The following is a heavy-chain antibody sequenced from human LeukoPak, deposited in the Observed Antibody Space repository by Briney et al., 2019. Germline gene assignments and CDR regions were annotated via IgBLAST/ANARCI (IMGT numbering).Heavy chain of an antibody. Sequence: SQTLSLTCAVSGDSVSKNGAWNWIRQSTSRGLEWLGRTYYRSKWYNDYAESMEGRMTISQDTSKNQYSLHLNSVTPDDTAVYYCARDLGTTGWHTFDYWGQGTLVTVSS. CDR3: ARDLGTTGWHTFDY. D-gene: IGHD6-19*01. CDR2: TYYRSKWYN. J-gene: IGHJ4*02. V-gene: IGHV6-1*01. CDR1: GDSVSKNGA.